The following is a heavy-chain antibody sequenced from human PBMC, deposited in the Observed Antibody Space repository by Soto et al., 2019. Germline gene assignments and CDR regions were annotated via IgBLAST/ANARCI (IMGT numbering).Heavy chain of an antibody. CDR1: GYTFTSYG. D-gene: IGHD6-13*01. Sequence: QVQLVQSGAEVKKPGASVKVSCKASGYTFTSYGSSWVRQAPGQGLEGMGWLSSYNGNTNDAQKLQGRVTMTTDTSTSTAYMVLRSLRSDDTAVYYCAGDRGYSSDYWGQGTLVTVSS. CDR2: LSSYNGNT. J-gene: IGHJ4*02. V-gene: IGHV1-18*01. CDR3: AGDRGYSSDY.